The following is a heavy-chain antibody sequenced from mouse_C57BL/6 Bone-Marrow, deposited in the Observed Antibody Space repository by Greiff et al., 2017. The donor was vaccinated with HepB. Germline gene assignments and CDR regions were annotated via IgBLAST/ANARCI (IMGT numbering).Heavy chain of an antibody. Sequence: QVQLQQPGAELVKPGASVNMSCKASGYTFTSYWLTWVKQRPGQGLEWIGDIYPGSGSTNYNEKFKSKATLTVDTSSSTAYMQLSSLTSEDSAVYYCAGPLLLRYGWYFDVWGTGTTVTVSS. V-gene: IGHV1-55*01. CDR3: AGPLLLRYGWYFDV. J-gene: IGHJ1*03. CDR2: IYPGSGST. D-gene: IGHD1-1*01. CDR1: GYTFTSYW.